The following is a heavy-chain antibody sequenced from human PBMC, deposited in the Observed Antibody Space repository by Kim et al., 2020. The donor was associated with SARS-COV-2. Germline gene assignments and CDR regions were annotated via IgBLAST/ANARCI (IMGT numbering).Heavy chain of an antibody. Sequence: VKGRFTISRDNSKNTLYLQMNSLRAEDTAVYYCAKLSTERLRGVMGYFDYWGQGTLVTVSS. CDR3: AKLSTERLRGVMGYFDY. J-gene: IGHJ4*02. V-gene: IGHV3-23*01. D-gene: IGHD3-10*01.